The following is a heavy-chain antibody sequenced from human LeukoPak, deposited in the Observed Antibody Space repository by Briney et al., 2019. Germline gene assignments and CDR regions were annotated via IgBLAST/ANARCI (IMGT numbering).Heavy chain of an antibody. CDR3: ARYDSSGYYYFDY. J-gene: IGHJ4*02. D-gene: IGHD3-22*01. Sequence: SETLSLTCTVSGGSITSSSYYWGWIRQPPGKGLEWIGNIYYTGSTYSRPSLKSRVTISVDTSKNQFSLRLSSVTAADTAVYYCARYDSSGYYYFDYWGQGTLATVSS. CDR1: GGSITSSSYY. V-gene: IGHV4-39*01. CDR2: IYYTGST.